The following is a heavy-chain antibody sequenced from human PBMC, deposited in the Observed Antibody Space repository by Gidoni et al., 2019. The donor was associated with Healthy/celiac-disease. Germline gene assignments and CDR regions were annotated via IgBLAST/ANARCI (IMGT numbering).Heavy chain of an antibody. CDR3: ARVRGEGIPLYWYFDL. Sequence: QVQLVQSGAEVKKPGASVKVSCKASGYTFTSYAMHWVRQAPGQRLEWMGWINAGNGNTKYSQKFQGRVTITRDTSASTAYMELSSLRSEDTAVYYCARVRGEGIPLYWYFDLWGRGTLVTVSS. J-gene: IGHJ2*01. V-gene: IGHV1-3*01. D-gene: IGHD2-21*01. CDR2: INAGNGNT. CDR1: GYTFTSYA.